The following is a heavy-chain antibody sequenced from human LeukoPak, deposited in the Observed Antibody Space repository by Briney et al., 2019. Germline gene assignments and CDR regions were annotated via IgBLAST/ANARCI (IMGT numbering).Heavy chain of an antibody. CDR1: SFIYNNYG. CDR2: ISVYNDNT. D-gene: IGHD2-15*01. Sequence: ASVKVSCKASSFIYNNYGISWVRQAPGQGLEWMGWISVYNDNTKYSQNLQGRVTLTTDKSTNTAYMELRSMRSDDTAIYYCARAVSGGSSFFYMDVWGKGTTVTISS. V-gene: IGHV1-18*01. CDR3: ARAVSGGSSFFYMDV. J-gene: IGHJ6*03.